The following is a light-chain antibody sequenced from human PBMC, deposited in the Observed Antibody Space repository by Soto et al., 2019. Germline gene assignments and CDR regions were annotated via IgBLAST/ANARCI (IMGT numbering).Light chain of an antibody. CDR2: DDT. CDR3: QVWHIPSGHYG. CDR1: NIVVKS. V-gene: IGLV3-21*02. Sequence: SYVLTQPPSVSVAPGQTATITCGGDNIVVKSVHWYHQKPGQAPVLVVYDDTARPSGTPERFSGSNVGNTATLTNSRVEAGDEADFSCQVWHIPSGHYGFGSGTKLTVL. J-gene: IGLJ1*01.